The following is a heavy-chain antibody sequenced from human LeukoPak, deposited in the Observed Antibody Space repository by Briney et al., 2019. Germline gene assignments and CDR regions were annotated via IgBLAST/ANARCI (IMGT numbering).Heavy chain of an antibody. D-gene: IGHD3-16*01. CDR1: GGSISSHY. CDR3: ARDFGRLSYMDV. J-gene: IGHJ6*03. CDR2: IYYSGST. Sequence: SETLSLTCTASGGSISSHYWSWIRQPPGKGLEWIGYIYYSGSTNYNPSLKSRVTISVDTSKNQFSLKLSSVTAADTAVYYCARDFGRLSYMDVWGKGTTVTVSS. V-gene: IGHV4-59*11.